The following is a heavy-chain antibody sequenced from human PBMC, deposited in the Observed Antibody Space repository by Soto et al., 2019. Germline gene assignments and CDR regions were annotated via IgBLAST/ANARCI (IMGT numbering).Heavy chain of an antibody. CDR1: GFTFSSYA. V-gene: IGHV3-23*01. CDR3: AKDLSVSTSGDYRVGAFDI. D-gene: IGHD4-17*01. CDR2: ISGSGGST. Sequence: EVQLLESGGGLVQPGGSLRLSCAASGFTFSSYAMSWVRQAPGKGLEWVSAISGSGGSTYYADSVKGRFTISRDNSKYTLSLQMNSLRAEDTGVYYCAKDLSVSTSGDYRVGAFDIWGQGTMVTVSS. J-gene: IGHJ3*02.